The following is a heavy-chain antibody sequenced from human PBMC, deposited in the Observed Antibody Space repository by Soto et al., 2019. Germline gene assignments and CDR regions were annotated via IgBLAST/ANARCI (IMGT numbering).Heavy chain of an antibody. Sequence: GGSLRLSCAASGFTFSSYGMHWVRQAPGKGLEWVAVIWYDGSNKYYADSVKGRFTISRDNSKNTLYLQMNSLRAEDTAVYYCARDDPYDFWSPIYGMDVWGQGTTVTVSS. V-gene: IGHV3-33*01. CDR3: ARDDPYDFWSPIYGMDV. CDR1: GFTFSSYG. CDR2: IWYDGSNK. D-gene: IGHD3-3*01. J-gene: IGHJ6*02.